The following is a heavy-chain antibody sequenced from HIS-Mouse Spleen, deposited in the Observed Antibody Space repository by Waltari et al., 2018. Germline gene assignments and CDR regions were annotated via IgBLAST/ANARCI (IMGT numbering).Heavy chain of an antibody. CDR3: ARKRTASGWFDP. CDR1: GGSISSSSYY. Sequence: QLQLQESGPGLVKPSETLSLTCTVSGGSISSSSYYLGWIRQPPGKGLEWIGSIYYSGGTYYNPALKSRVTISVDTSKNQFSLKLSSVTAADTAVYYCARKRTASGWFDPWGQGTLVTVSS. J-gene: IGHJ5*02. D-gene: IGHD2-21*02. CDR2: IYYSGGT. V-gene: IGHV4-39*01.